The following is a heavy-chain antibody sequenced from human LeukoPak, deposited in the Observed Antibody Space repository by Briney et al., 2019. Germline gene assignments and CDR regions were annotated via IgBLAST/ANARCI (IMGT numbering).Heavy chain of an antibody. Sequence: GGPLSLSGAPPDFTFSSYGRPWIRKAPGKGLVWVSRIHSDGIGTSYADSVRGRFTISRDNAKNTLYLQMNSLRAEDTAVYYCARDQGSFDYWAQGTLVTVSS. V-gene: IGHV3-74*01. CDR1: DFTFSSYG. CDR3: ARDQGSFDY. J-gene: IGHJ4*02. CDR2: IHSDGIGT.